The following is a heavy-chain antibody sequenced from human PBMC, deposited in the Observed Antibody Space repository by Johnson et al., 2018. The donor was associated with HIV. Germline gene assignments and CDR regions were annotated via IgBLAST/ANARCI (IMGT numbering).Heavy chain of an antibody. CDR3: TTFEYSSSAGGDAFDI. CDR2: IYCGGST. J-gene: IGHJ3*02. Sequence: VQLVESGGGLVQPGGSLRLSCAASGFTFSSYCMRWVRQAPGKGLEWVSVIYCGGSTYSAVSLMRRLTISRDNSKNTVYLQMNSLRAEDTAVYYCTTFEYSSSAGGDAFDIWGQGTMVTVSS. D-gene: IGHD6-6*01. CDR1: GFTFSSYC. V-gene: IGHV3-66*02.